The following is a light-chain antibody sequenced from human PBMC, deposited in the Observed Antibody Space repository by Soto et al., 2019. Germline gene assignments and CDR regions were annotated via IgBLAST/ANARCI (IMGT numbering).Light chain of an antibody. V-gene: IGKV3-11*01. CDR1: QSVSNN. J-gene: IGKJ5*01. Sequence: EVVFTQSRATLSVSPGERATLSCRASQSVSNNLAWYQQKPGQAPRLLIYDTSNRATDIPPRFSGSGSGTDFTLTISSLEPEDFAVYYCQQRTNWRITFGQGTRLEIK. CDR2: DTS. CDR3: QQRTNWRIT.